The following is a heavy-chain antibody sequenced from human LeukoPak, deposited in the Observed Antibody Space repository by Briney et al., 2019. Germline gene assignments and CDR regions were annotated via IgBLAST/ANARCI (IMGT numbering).Heavy chain of an antibody. CDR1: GFTVSNNH. D-gene: IGHD2-15*01. J-gene: IGHJ4*02. V-gene: IGHV3-15*01. CDR2: IKSKTDGGTT. Sequence: GGSLRLSCVASGFTVSNNHVSWIRQAPGKGLQWVGHIKSKTDGGTTEYAAPVKGRFTISRDDSKNTLYLQMNSLKNEDAALYYCTALGAASEYWGQGALVTVSS. CDR3: TALGAASEY.